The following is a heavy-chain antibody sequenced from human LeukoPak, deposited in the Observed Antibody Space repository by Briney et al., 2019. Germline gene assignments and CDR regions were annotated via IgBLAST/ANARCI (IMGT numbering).Heavy chain of an antibody. CDR1: GYTFTSYD. CDR2: IIPIFGTA. J-gene: IGHJ4*02. Sequence: ASVKVSCKASGYTFTSYDINWVRQVTGQGLEWMGGIIPIFGTANYAQKFQGRVTITADKSTSTAYMELSSLRSEDTAVYYCARSRGYYRDFDYWGQGTLVTVSS. D-gene: IGHD3-22*01. V-gene: IGHV1-69*06. CDR3: ARSRGYYRDFDY.